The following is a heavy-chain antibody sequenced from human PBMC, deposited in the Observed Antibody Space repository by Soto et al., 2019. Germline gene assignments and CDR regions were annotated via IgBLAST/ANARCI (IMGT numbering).Heavy chain of an antibody. D-gene: IGHD2-8*02. V-gene: IGHV4-59*01. J-gene: IGHJ6*02. CDR3: ARGGGTAYGMDV. CDR1: GGSISSYY. CDR2: IYYSGST. Sequence: SETLSLTCTVSGGSISSYYWSWIRQPPGKGLEWIGYIYYSGSTNYNPSLKSRVTISVDTSKNQFSLKLSSVTAADTAVYYCARGGGTAYGMDVWGQGTTVTVSS.